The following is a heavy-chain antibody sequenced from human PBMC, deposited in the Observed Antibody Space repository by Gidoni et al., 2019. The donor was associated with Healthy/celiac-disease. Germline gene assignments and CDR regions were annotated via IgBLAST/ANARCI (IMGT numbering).Heavy chain of an antibody. CDR2: INHSGST. CDR3: ARGWRISRIAARPPGYYYYGMDV. D-gene: IGHD6-6*01. V-gene: IGHV4-34*01. Sequence: QVQLQQWGAGLLKPSETLSLTCAVYGGSFSGYYWSWIRQPPGKGLEWIGEINHSGSTNYNPSLKSRVTISVDTSKNQFSLKLSSVTAADTAVYYCARGWRISRIAARPPGYYYYGMDVWGQGTTVTVSS. J-gene: IGHJ6*02. CDR1: GGSFSGYY.